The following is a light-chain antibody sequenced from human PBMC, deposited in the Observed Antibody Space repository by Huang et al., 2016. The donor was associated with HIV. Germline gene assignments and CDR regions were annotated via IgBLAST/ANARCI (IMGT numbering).Light chain of an antibody. CDR1: QSLLHTNAYNY. V-gene: IGKV2-28*01. CDR3: MEALQTPYT. CDR2: LGS. J-gene: IGKJ2*01. Sequence: DIVMIQSPLSLPVTPGEPASISCRSSQSLLHTNAYNYLDWYLQKPGHSPQLLIYLGSSRASGVPDRFSCGGSGTLFSLNISRVEAEDAGIYYCMEALQTPYTFGQGTKLEIK.